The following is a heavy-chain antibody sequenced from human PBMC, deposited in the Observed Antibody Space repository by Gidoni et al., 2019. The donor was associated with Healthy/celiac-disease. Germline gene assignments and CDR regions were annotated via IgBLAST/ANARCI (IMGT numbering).Heavy chain of an antibody. CDR2: IYYSGST. CDR3: ARHASYYDSSGPDAFDI. CDR1: GGSISSSSYY. D-gene: IGHD3-22*01. J-gene: IGHJ3*02. Sequence: QLQLQESGPGLVKPSETLSLTCTVSGGSISSSSYYWGWIRQPPGKGLEWIGSIYYSGSTYYNPSLKSRVTISVDTSKNQFSLKLSSVTAADTAVYYCARHASYYDSSGPDAFDIWGQGTMVTVSS. V-gene: IGHV4-39*01.